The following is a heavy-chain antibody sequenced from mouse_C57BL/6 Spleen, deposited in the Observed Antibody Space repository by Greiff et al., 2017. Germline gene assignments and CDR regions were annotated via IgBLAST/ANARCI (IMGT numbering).Heavy chain of an antibody. CDR3: ARHDDISSAFAY. Sequence: EVQRVESGGDLVKPGGSLKLSCAASGFTFSSYGMSWVRQTPDKRLEWVATISSGGSYTYYPDSVKGRFTISIDNAKNTLYLQMSSLKSEDTAMYYCARHDDISSAFAYWGQGTLVTVSA. V-gene: IGHV5-6*01. CDR2: ISSGGSYT. D-gene: IGHD3-2*02. J-gene: IGHJ3*01. CDR1: GFTFSSYG.